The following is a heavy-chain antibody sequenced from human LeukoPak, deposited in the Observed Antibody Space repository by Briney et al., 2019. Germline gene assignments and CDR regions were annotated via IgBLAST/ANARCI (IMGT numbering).Heavy chain of an antibody. J-gene: IGHJ5*02. CDR1: GGSISRSFSY. V-gene: IGHV4-39*01. CDR2: IYYSGST. CDR3: ARHRGDYGDYRWFDP. D-gene: IGHD4-17*01. Sequence: PSETLSLTCTVSGGSISRSFSYWGWIRQPPGKGLEWIGTIYYSGSTFYNPSLESRLTMSVDTSKNQFSLELSSVTAADTAVFYCARHRGDYGDYRWFDPWGQGTPVTVSS.